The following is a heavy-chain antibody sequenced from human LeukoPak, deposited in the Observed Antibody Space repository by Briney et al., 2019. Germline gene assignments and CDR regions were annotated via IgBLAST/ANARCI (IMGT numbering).Heavy chain of an antibody. Sequence: SETLSLTCIVSGGSISSGDYYWSWIRQPPGKGLEWIGRIYTSGSTSYNPSLKSRVTISLDTSKNQFSLKLSSVTAADTAVYYCARAFQLGSYSSSFDYWGQGTLVTVSS. D-gene: IGHD6-13*01. J-gene: IGHJ4*02. CDR2: IYTSGST. CDR1: GGSISSGDYY. V-gene: IGHV4-61*02. CDR3: ARAFQLGSYSSSFDY.